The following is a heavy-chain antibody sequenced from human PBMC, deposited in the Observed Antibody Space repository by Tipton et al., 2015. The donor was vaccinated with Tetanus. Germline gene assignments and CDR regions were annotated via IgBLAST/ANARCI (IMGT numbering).Heavy chain of an antibody. V-gene: IGHV3-49*03. D-gene: IGHD3-3*01. CDR3: SRGDSSGYWSHKNYVFGTY. CDR2: IRSRNYGGST. CDR1: GFTFGDYP. Sequence: RSLRLSCKTSGFTFGDYPMSWFRQAPGKGPEWVSFIRSRNYGGSTHYAASVKGRFSVSRDDSESVAYLQMRSLKTEDTAVYYCSRGDSSGYWSHKNYVFGTYWGPGTLVIVSS. J-gene: IGHJ4*02.